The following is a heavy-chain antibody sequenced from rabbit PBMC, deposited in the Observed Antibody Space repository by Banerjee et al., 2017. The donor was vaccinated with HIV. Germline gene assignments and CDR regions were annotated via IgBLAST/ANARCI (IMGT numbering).Heavy chain of an antibody. CDR3: ARPGGIGYGYSGLSL. Sequence: QEQLVESGGGLVQPEGSLTRTCTASGFSFSSSYWICWVRQAPGKGPEWISCIYAGSSSSTHSASWAKGRFTIAKPSSTTVTLQMSSLTAADPATYFCARPGGIGYGYSGLSLWGQGTLVTVS. J-gene: IGHJ3*01. CDR2: IYAGSSSST. D-gene: IGHD6-1*01. V-gene: IGHV1S45*01. CDR1: GFSFSSSYW.